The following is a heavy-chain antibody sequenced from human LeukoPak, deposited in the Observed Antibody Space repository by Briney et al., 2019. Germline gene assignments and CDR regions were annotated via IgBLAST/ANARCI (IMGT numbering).Heavy chain of an antibody. J-gene: IGHJ5*02. CDR1: GFTFSSYE. CDR2: ISSSGSTI. V-gene: IGHV3-48*03. CDR3: ANTAMRSGH. Sequence: GGSLRLSCAASGFTFSSYEMNWVRQAPGKGLEWVSYISSSGSTIYYADSVKGRFTISRDNAKNSLYLQMNSLRAEDTAVYYCANTAMRSGHWGQGTLVTVSS. D-gene: IGHD5-18*01.